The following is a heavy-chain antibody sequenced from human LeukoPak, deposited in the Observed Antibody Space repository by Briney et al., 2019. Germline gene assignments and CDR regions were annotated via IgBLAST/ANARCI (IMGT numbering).Heavy chain of an antibody. CDR1: GIISSRDG. CDR3: ARVQMATTINNFYIDY. Sequence: GASVKVSCKTSGIISSRDGITWVRQAPGQGLEWMGGIIPRFGKANYPQKFQGRITITADESTSTAYMELSSLRSEDTAVYFCARVQMATTINNFYIDYWGPGTLVTVSS. V-gene: IGHV1-69*13. CDR2: IIPRFGKA. J-gene: IGHJ4*02. D-gene: IGHD5-24*01.